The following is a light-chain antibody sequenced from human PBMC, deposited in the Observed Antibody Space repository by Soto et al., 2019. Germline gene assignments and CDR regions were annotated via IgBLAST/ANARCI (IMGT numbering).Light chain of an antibody. V-gene: IGKV1-8*01. CDR1: PGLRSY. J-gene: IGKJ1*01. CDR3: QQYYSYPWT. CDR2: AAS. Sequence: AILMTQSPSSLSSSTGDRVTITCRASPGLRSYLACYQQKTGKAPQLLIYAASTLQSEVPSRFRCSGCGTDFTLTNCCLQSEDFSTYYCQQYYSYPWTFGQGTKVPSK.